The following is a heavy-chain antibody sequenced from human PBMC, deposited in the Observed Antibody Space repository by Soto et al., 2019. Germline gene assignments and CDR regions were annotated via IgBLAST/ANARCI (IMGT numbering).Heavy chain of an antibody. D-gene: IGHD3-10*01. CDR1: GYTFTSYY. J-gene: IGHJ6*02. CDR2: INPSGGST. CDR3: AREERGYYYYYGMDV. V-gene: IGHV1-46*03. Sequence: QVQLVQSGAEVKKPGASVKVSCKASGYTFTSYYMHWVRQAPGQGLEWMGIINPSGGSTSYAQKFQGRVSLTRDTSTSTVDRGLSSLRSEDTAVYYCAREERGYYYYYGMDVWGQGTTVTVSS.